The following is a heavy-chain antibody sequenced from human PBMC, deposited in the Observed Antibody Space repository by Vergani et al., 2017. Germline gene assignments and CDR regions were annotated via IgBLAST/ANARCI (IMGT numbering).Heavy chain of an antibody. J-gene: IGHJ6*02. V-gene: IGHV5-51*01. D-gene: IGHD2-15*01. CDR1: GYSFTSYW. Sequence: EVQLVQSGAEVKKPGESLKISCKGSGYSFTSYWIGWVRQLPGKGLEWMGIIYPGDSDTRYSPSFQVQVTISADKSISTAYLQWSSLKASDTAMYYCARHRGWGLVVVAATPWYYYYGMDVWGQGTTVTVSS. CDR2: IYPGDSDT. CDR3: ARHRGWGLVVVAATPWYYYYGMDV.